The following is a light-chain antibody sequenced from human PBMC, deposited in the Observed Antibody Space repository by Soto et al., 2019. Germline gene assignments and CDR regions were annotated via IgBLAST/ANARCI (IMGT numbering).Light chain of an antibody. CDR2: EVV. CDR1: SSDVGGYRH. J-gene: IGLJ3*02. V-gene: IGLV2-14*01. CDR3: KSYTNIGTFWV. Sequence: QSALSQPASLSGSPGQSITISCSGTSSDVGGYRHVSWYQQHPGKVPKPLIYEVVNRPSGVSDRFSCSKSGNTASLTISGLQAEDEADYYCKSYTNIGTFWVFGGGTKLTVL.